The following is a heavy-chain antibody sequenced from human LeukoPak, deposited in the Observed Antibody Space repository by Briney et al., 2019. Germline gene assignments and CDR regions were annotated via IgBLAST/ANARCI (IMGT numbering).Heavy chain of an antibody. J-gene: IGHJ5*02. D-gene: IGHD4-17*01. Sequence: GGSLRLSCAASGFTFSSHGMHWVRRAPGKGLEWVAVICYDGSRKYYGDSVKGRLIISRDNSKNTLFLQMNSLTVEDTGVDYCARVAGYGDDPWFDRWGQGTLVTVS. CDR1: GFTFSSHG. CDR2: ICYDGSRK. CDR3: ARVAGYGDDPWFDR. V-gene: IGHV3-33*01.